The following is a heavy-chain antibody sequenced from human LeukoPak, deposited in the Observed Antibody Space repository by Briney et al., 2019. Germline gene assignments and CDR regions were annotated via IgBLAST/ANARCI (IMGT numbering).Heavy chain of an antibody. V-gene: IGHV3-23*01. CDR3: VQEARRDGYKLAPVAEH. CDR1: GFTFNIYA. Sequence: GGSLRLSCAASGFTFNIYAMSWVRQAPEKGLEWVSAISETSRKTYYADPVKGRFTISRDNSKDTLYLQMNDLRDEDTAVYYCVQEARRDGYKLAPVAEHWGQGTLVTVSS. J-gene: IGHJ1*01. CDR2: ISETSRKT. D-gene: IGHD5-24*01.